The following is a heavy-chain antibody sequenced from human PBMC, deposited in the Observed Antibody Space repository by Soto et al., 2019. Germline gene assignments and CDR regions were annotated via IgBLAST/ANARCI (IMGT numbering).Heavy chain of an antibody. V-gene: IGHV1-69*13. CDR2: IIPIFGTA. D-gene: IGHD4-17*01. J-gene: IGHJ6*02. CDR1: GGTFSSYA. Sequence: ASVKVSCKASGGTFSSYAISWVRQAPGQGLEWMGGIIPIFGTANYAQKFQGRVTITADESTSTAYMELSSLRSEDTAVYYCARPFLNYGGNDDYYYYYGMDVWGQGTTVTVSS. CDR3: ARPFLNYGGNDDYYYYYGMDV.